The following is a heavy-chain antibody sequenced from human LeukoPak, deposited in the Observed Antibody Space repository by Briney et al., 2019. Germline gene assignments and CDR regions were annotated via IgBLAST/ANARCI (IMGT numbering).Heavy chain of an antibody. CDR3: ARVPSGSYYGMDV. V-gene: IGHV3-48*03. CDR2: ISSSGGTI. CDR1: GFPFRSYE. J-gene: IGHJ6*04. D-gene: IGHD3-10*01. Sequence: LPGGSLRLSCAASGFPFRSYEMTWVRQAPGKGLEWVSYISSSGGTIYFADSVKGRFTISRDNAKNSLYLQMNSLRAEDTAVYYGARVPSGSYYGMDVWGKGTTVTVSS.